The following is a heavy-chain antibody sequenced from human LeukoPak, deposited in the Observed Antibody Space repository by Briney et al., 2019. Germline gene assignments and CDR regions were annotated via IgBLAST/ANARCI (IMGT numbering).Heavy chain of an antibody. D-gene: IGHD6-6*01. CDR3: ARHYSSSSSTNYYYYGMDV. J-gene: IGHJ6*02. Sequence: SETLSLTCTVSGGSISSYYWSWIRQPPGKGLGWIGYIYYSGSTNYNPSLKSRVTISVDTSKNQFSLKLSSVTAADTAVYYCARHYSSSSSTNYYYYGMDVWGQGTTVTVSS. CDR1: GGSISSYY. V-gene: IGHV4-59*08. CDR2: IYYSGST.